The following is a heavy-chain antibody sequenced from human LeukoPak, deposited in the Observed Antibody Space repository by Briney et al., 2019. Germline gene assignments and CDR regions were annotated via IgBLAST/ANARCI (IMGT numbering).Heavy chain of an antibody. CDR2: IHRSGST. Sequence: SETLSLTCTVSPDSTTSNFWSWVRQPPGKGLEWIGEIHRSGSTNYNPSLQSRVTISIDRSKNQIALELSSVTAADTAVYYCAREIVGGFNPGAYWGQGTLVTVSS. V-gene: IGHV4-4*02. D-gene: IGHD1-14*01. CDR3: AREIVGGFNPGAY. J-gene: IGHJ4*02. CDR1: PDSTTSNF.